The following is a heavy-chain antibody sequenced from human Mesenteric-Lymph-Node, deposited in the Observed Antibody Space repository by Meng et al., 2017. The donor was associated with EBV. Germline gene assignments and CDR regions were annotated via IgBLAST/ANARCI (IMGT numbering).Heavy chain of an antibody. J-gene: IGHJ4*02. V-gene: IGHV1-3*01. CDR1: GYTFTIYA. Sequence: QVQLVQAGAEVKKPGASVKVSCKASGYTFTIYAIHWVRQVPGQRLEWMGWINADNGNTKYSQKIEGRVTITRDTSASTAYMELSSLRSEDTAVYYCTRDWLYSSGRFVDYCGQGTLCSVSS. D-gene: IGHD6-19*01. CDR2: INADNGNT. CDR3: TRDWLYSSGRFVDY.